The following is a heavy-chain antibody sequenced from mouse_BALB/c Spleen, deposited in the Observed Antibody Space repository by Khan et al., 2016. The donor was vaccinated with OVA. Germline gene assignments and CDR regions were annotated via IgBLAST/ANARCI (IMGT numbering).Heavy chain of an antibody. CDR2: IYTYTGEP. J-gene: IGHJ4*01. Sequence: QIQLVQSGPDLKKPGETVKISCKASGYTFTNYGINWVKQAPGKGLKWMGWIYTYTGEPTYADDFKGRFAFSLDTSASTAYLQINNLKNEDTATDFCARGGRRAMDYWGQGTSVTVSS. D-gene: IGHD1-1*02. CDR3: ARGGRRAMDY. V-gene: IGHV9-3-1*01. CDR1: GYTFTNYG.